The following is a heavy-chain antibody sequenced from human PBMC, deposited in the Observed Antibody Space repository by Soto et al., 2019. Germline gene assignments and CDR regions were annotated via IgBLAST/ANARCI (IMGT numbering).Heavy chain of an antibody. Sequence: SETLSLTCTVSGGSISSSSYYWGWIRQPPGKGLEWIGSIYYSGSTYYNPSLKSRVTISVDTSKNQFSLKLSSVTAADTAVYYCARRVPGGKYYYYYGMDVWGQGTTVT. J-gene: IGHJ6*02. CDR1: GGSISSSSYY. D-gene: IGHD2-15*01. V-gene: IGHV4-39*01. CDR2: IYYSGST. CDR3: ARRVPGGKYYYYYGMDV.